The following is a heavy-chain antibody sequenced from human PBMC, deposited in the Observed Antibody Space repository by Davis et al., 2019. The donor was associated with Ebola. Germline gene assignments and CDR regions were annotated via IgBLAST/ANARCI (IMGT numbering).Heavy chain of an antibody. D-gene: IGHD3-3*01. CDR1: GGSISSYY. Sequence: SETLSLTCTVSGGSISSYYWSWIRQPPGKGLEWIGYIYYSGSTNYNPSLKSRVTISVDTSKNQFSLKLSSVTAADMAVYYCARLDYDFWSGYYSSGWFDPWGQGTLVTVSS. CDR3: ARLDYDFWSGYYSSGWFDP. V-gene: IGHV4-59*08. J-gene: IGHJ5*02. CDR2: IYYSGST.